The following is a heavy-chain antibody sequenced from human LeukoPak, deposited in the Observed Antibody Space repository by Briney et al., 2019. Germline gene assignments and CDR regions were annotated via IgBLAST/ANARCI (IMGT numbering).Heavy chain of an antibody. CDR1: GFTFSSCS. CDR2: IRYDGSNK. D-gene: IGHD3-10*01. V-gene: IGHV3-30*02. J-gene: IGHJ6*04. Sequence: PGGYLRLSCAASGFTFSSCSMNWVRQAPGKGLEWVAFIRYDGSNKYYADSVKGRFTISRDNSKNTLYLQMNSLRAEDTAVYYCAKEITYYYGSGTGMDVWGKGTTVTISS. CDR3: AKEITYYYGSGTGMDV.